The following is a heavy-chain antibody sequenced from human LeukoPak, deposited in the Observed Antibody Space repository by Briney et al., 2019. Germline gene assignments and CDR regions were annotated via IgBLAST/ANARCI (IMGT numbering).Heavy chain of an antibody. Sequence: GGSLRLSCAAFGFTFSSYWMHWVRQAPGKGLVWVSRINSDGSSTSYADSVKGRFTISRDNAKNTLYLQMNSLRAEDTAVYYCARVSGPNLGGYGMDVWGQGTTVTVSS. J-gene: IGHJ6*02. D-gene: IGHD5-12*01. CDR1: GFTFSSYW. CDR2: INSDGSST. CDR3: ARVSGPNLGGYGMDV. V-gene: IGHV3-74*01.